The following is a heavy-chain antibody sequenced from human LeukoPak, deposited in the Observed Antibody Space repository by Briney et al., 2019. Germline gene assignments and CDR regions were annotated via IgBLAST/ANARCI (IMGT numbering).Heavy chain of an antibody. CDR2: ISSSSSYI. J-gene: IGHJ4*02. CDR3: ARGDSSGYVCDY. CDR1: GFTLNSYS. V-gene: IGHV3-21*06. D-gene: IGHD3-22*01. Sequence: PGGSLRLSCAASGFTLNSYSMNWVRQAPGKGLEWVSSISSSSSYIYYADSVKGRFTISRDNAKNSLYVQMDSLRAEDTAVYYCARGDSSGYVCDYWGQGTLVTVSS.